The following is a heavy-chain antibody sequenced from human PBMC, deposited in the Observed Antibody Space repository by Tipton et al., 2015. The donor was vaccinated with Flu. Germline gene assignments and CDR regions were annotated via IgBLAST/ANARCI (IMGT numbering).Heavy chain of an antibody. D-gene: IGHD3-3*01. J-gene: IGHJ6*03. CDR2: IYPGDSDT. Sequence: VQLVQSGAEVKKPGESLKISCKGSGYSFTSYWIGWVRQMPGKGLEWMGIIYPGDSDTRYSPSFQGQVTISADKSISTAYLQWSSLKASDTAMYYCARQGEEWLPYYYYYYYMDVWGKGTTVTVSS. CDR1: GYSFTSYW. CDR3: ARQGEEWLPYYYYYYYMDV. V-gene: IGHV5-51*01.